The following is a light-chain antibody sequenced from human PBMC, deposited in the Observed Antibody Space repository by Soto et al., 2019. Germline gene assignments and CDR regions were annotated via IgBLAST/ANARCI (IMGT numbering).Light chain of an antibody. Sequence: EIVMTQSPATLSVSPGERATLSCRASQSVSRNLAWYQQKPGQAPRLLFYGASTRATGIPGRFSGSGSGTDFTLTISSLQSEDFAVYYCQQYNNWPPWTFGQGTKVEIK. CDR2: GAS. CDR1: QSVSRN. CDR3: QQYNNWPPWT. J-gene: IGKJ1*01. V-gene: IGKV3-15*01.